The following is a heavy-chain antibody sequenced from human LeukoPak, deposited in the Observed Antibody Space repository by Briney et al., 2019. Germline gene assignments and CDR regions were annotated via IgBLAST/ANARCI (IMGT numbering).Heavy chain of an antibody. Sequence: SDTLSLTCAVYGGSFSGYYWSWIRQPPGKGLEWIVEITHSGSTNYNPSLKGRVTISGDTSKNQFSLKLSSVTAADTAVYYCASEPGYCSGGSCYGGWFDPWGQGTLVTVSS. V-gene: IGHV4-34*01. J-gene: IGHJ5*02. D-gene: IGHD2-15*01. CDR1: GGSFSGYY. CDR3: ASEPGYCSGGSCYGGWFDP. CDR2: ITHSGST.